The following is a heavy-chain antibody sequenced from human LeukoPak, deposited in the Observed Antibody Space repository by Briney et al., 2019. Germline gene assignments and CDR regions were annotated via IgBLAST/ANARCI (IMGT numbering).Heavy chain of an antibody. CDR2: IDPSGST. D-gene: IGHD2-15*01. CDR1: GGSISSGSYY. CDR3: ARVIGSPHYYYYYMDV. J-gene: IGHJ6*03. Sequence: SETLSLTCTVSGGSISSGSYYWSWIRQPAGKGLEWIGRIDPSGSTNYDPSLKSRVTISVDTSKNQFSLRLSSVTAADTAVYYCARVIGSPHYYYYYMDVWGKGTTVTISS. V-gene: IGHV4-61*02.